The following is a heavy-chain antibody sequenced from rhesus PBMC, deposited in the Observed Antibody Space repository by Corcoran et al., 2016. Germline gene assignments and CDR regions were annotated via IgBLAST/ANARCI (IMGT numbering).Heavy chain of an antibody. CDR1: GYTCTDYY. Sequence: EVQLVQSGAEVKKPGASVKISCKASGYTCTDYYLHWVRQAPGKGLEWMGRVDPEDSEAIHATKFQDRVTITAGTSTDTAYMELSSLRSEDTAVYYCARAEYPYFEFWGQGALVTVSS. CDR2: VDPEDSEA. V-gene: IGHV1-111*02. D-gene: IGHD2-21*01. CDR3: ARAEYPYFEF. J-gene: IGHJ1*01.